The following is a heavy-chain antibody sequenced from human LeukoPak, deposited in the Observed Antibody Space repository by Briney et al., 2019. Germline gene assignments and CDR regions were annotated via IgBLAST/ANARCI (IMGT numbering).Heavy chain of an antibody. CDR1: GFTVSSNY. D-gene: IGHD2-2*01. CDR3: ARGGRAMRTLHY. Sequence: GGSLRLSCAASGFTVSSNYMSWVRQAPGKGLEWVSLIYSGGSTYYADSVKGRFTISRDNSKNTLYLQMNNLRAEDTAVYYCARGGRAMRTLHYWGQGTLVTVSS. J-gene: IGHJ4*02. V-gene: IGHV3-53*01. CDR2: IYSGGST.